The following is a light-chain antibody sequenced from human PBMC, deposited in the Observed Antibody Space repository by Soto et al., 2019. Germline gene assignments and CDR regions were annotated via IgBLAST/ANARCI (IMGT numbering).Light chain of an antibody. CDR1: QSVSSSY. Sequence: EIVLTQSPGTLSLSPGERATLSCRASQSVSSSYLAWYQHKPGQAPRLLIYGASSRATGIPDRFSGSGSGTDLTLTISRLEPEDFAVYYCQQYGSSPLYTFGQGTKPEIK. CDR2: GAS. J-gene: IGKJ2*01. V-gene: IGKV3-20*01. CDR3: QQYGSSPLYT.